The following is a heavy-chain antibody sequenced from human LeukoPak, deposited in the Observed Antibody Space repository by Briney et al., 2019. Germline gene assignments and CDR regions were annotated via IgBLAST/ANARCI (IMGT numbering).Heavy chain of an antibody. V-gene: IGHV4-30-4*01. D-gene: IGHD3-9*01. CDR2: IYYSGST. J-gene: IGHJ6*02. CDR1: GGSISSGDYY. Sequence: PFETLSLTCTVSGGSISSGDYYWSWIRQPPGKGLEWIGYIYYSGSTYYNPSLKSRVTISVDTSKNQFSLKLSSVTAADTAVYYCARALLRYFDWLSPPPGMDVWGQGTTVTVSS. CDR3: ARALLRYFDWLSPPPGMDV.